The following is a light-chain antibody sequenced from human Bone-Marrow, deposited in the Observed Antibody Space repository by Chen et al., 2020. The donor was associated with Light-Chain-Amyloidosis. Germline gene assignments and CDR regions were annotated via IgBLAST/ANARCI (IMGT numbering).Light chain of an antibody. Sequence: SYVLTQPSSVSVAPGQTATSACGGNNIGSTSVHWYQQTPGQAPLLVVYDDSDRPSGIPERLSGPNSGNTATLTISRVEAGDEADYYCQVWDRSSDRPVFGGGTKPTVL. CDR1: NIGSTS. CDR2: DDS. V-gene: IGLV3-21*02. CDR3: QVWDRSSDRPV. J-gene: IGLJ3*02.